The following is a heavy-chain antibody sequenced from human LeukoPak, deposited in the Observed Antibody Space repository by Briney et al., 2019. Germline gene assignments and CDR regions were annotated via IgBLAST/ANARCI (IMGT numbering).Heavy chain of an antibody. CDR2: ISAYNGNT. J-gene: IGHJ3*02. D-gene: IGHD2-2*01. CDR1: GCTFTSYG. CDR3: ARDRNVVVPAATDAFDI. V-gene: IGHV1-18*01. Sequence: ASVKVSCKASGCTFTSYGISWVRQAPGQGLEWMGWISAYNGNTNYAQKLQGRVTMTTDTSTSTAYMELRSLRSDDTAVYYCARDRNVVVPAATDAFDIWGQGTMVTVSS.